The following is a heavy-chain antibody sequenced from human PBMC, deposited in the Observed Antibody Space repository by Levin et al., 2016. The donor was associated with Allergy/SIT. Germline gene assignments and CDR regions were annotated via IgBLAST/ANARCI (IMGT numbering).Heavy chain of an antibody. J-gene: IGHJ6*02. CDR3: ARDMGDPTGTTSYYYGMDV. CDR2: ISGSGGST. V-gene: IGHV3-23*01. Sequence: GGSLRLSCAASGFTFSSYAMSWVRQAPGKGLEWVSAISGSGGSTYYADSVKGRFTISRDNSKNTLYLQMNSLRAEDTAVYYCARDMGDPTGTTSYYYGMDVWGQGTTVTVSS. CDR1: GFTFSSYA. D-gene: IGHD1-7*01.